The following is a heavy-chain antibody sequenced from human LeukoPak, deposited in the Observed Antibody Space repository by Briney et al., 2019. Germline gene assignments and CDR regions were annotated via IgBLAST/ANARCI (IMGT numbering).Heavy chain of an antibody. CDR2: ISSSSSYI. J-gene: IGHJ3*02. V-gene: IGHV3-11*06. D-gene: IGHD1-26*01. Sequence: GGSLRLSCAASGFVLSDYYMSWIRQAPWMGLEWVSSISSSSSYIFYADSVKGRFTISRDNAKNSLYLQMKSLRAEDTAVYYCARGGSACDIWGQGTMVTVSS. CDR3: ARGGSACDI. CDR1: GFVLSDYY.